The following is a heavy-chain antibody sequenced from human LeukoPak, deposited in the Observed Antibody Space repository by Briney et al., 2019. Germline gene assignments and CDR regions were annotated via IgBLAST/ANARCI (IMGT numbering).Heavy chain of an antibody. V-gene: IGHV4-4*07. D-gene: IGHD3-22*01. Sequence: PSETLSLTCTVSGGSISSYYWSWIRQPAGKGLEWIGRIYTSGSTNYNPSLKSRVTMSVDTSKNQFSLKLSSVTAADTAVYYCARVAYYYDSSGYYYFDAFDIWGQGTMVTVSS. CDR1: GGSISSYY. CDR2: IYTSGST. CDR3: ARVAYYYDSSGYYYFDAFDI. J-gene: IGHJ3*02.